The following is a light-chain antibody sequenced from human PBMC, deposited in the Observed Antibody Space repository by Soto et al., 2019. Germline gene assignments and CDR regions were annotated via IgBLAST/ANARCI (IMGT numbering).Light chain of an antibody. J-gene: IGLJ2*01. CDR2: SNN. CDR3: AAWDDSLNGPV. CDR1: SSNMGSNT. V-gene: IGLV1-44*01. Sequence: QLVLTQPPSASETPGQSVTISCSGSSSNMGSNTVNWYQQLPGTAPKLLIYSNNERPSGVPDRFSGSKSGTSASLAISGLQSEDEADYYCAAWDDSLNGPVFGGGTKLTVL.